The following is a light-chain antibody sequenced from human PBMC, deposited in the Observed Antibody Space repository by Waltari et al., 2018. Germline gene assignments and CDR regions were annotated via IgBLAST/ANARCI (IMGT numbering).Light chain of an antibody. CDR3: QQYYNAPLT. J-gene: IGKJ4*01. CDR2: WAS. Sequence: DIVMTQSPDSLAVSLGETATINCKSSQNILYTPNYKNYLAWYQQKPGPPPKFLISWASARASGVPDRFSGRGARTDFTLTISSLQAEDVAVYYCQQYYNAPLTFGGGTKVEIK. V-gene: IGKV4-1*01. CDR1: QNILYTPNYKNY.